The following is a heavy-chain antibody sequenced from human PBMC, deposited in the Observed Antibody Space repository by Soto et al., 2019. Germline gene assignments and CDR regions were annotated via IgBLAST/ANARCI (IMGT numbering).Heavy chain of an antibody. CDR1: GFTFSSYA. Sequence: GGSLRLSCAASGFTFSSYAMSWVRQAPGKGLEWVSAISGSGGSTYYADSVKGRFTISRDNSKNTLYLQMNSLRAEDTAVYYCVKCSSSYYYYYYMDVWGKGTTVTFSS. CDR2: ISGSGGST. CDR3: VKCSSSYYYYYYMDV. V-gene: IGHV3-23*01. D-gene: IGHD6-6*01. J-gene: IGHJ6*03.